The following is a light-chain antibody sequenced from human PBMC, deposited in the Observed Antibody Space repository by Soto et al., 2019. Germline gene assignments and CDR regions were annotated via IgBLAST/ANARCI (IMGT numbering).Light chain of an antibody. J-gene: IGLJ3*02. CDR1: SSNIGAGYD. V-gene: IGLV1-40*01. CDR3: QSYYSSVSGSV. CDR2: GNS. Sequence: QSVLTQPPSVSGAPGQRVTISCTGSSSNIGAGYDVHWYQQLPGTAPKLLIYGNSNRPSGVPDRFSGSKSGTSASLAIPGLQAEDEADYYCQSYYSSVSGSVFGGGTKLTVL.